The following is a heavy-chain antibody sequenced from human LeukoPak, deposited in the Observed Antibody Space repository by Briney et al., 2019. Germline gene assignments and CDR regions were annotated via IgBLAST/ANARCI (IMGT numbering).Heavy chain of an antibody. V-gene: IGHV3-48*01. CDR1: GFTFSSYS. J-gene: IGHJ6*03. CDR3: ARDQPQWLVYHYYYMDV. Sequence: GGSLRLSCAASGFTFSSYSMNWVRQAPGKGLDWVSYISSSSSTIYYADSVKGRFTISRDNAKNSLYLQMNSLRAEDTAVYYCARDQPQWLVYHYYYMDVWGKGTTVTVSS. CDR2: ISSSSSTI. D-gene: IGHD6-19*01.